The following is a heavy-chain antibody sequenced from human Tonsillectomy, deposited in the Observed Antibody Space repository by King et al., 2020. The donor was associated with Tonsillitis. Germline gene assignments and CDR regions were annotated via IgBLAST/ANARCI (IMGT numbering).Heavy chain of an antibody. V-gene: IGHV3-30*18. CDR2: ISYDGSNK. CDR1: GFTFRSFG. Sequence: VQLVESGGGVAQPGRSLRLSCVASGFTFRSFGMHWVRQAPGKGLEWVAVISYDGSNKYYADSVKGRVTISRDNSKNTLYLQMNSLRAEDTAGYYCAKDYYYMDVWGKGTTLTVSS. J-gene: IGHJ6*03. CDR3: AKDYYYMDV.